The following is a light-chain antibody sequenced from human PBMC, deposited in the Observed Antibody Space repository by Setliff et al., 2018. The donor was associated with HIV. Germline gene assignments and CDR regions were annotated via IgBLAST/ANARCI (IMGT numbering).Light chain of an antibody. CDR3: CSYTPSTTYV. Sequence: QSVLTQPASVSGPPGQSSTISCTGTRSDIGTYDLVSWYRQYPGKAPKLIIYEVNRRPAGVSDRLSGSKSGNTASLTISGLRAEDEATYYCCSYTPSTTYVFGTGTKVTVL. CDR1: RSDIGTYDL. V-gene: IGLV2-23*02. J-gene: IGLJ1*01. CDR2: EVN.